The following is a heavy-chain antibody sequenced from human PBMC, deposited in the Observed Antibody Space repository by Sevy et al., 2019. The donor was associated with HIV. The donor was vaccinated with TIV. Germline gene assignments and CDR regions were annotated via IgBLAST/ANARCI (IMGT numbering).Heavy chain of an antibody. V-gene: IGHV3-73*01. Sequence: GGSLRLSCAVSGFNFSVSAMHWVRQASGKGLEWLGRIRSKANNYATAYSTSVKGRFTISRDNSKNTLYLQMNSLRVEDTAVYFCAKGNSDFWSGFRYFDLWGRGTLVTVSS. CDR3: AKGNSDFWSGFRYFDL. J-gene: IGHJ2*01. CDR1: GFNFSVSA. CDR2: IRSKANNYAT. D-gene: IGHD3-3*01.